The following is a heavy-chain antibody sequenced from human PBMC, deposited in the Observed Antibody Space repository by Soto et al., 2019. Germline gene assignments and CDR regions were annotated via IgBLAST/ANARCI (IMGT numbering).Heavy chain of an antibody. Sequence: QVQLVESGGGVVQPGRSLRLSCAASGFTFSSYGMHWVRQAPGKGLEWAAVIWYDGSNKYYADSVKGRFTISRDNSKNTPYXQMNSLRXXDXAVYYCARDGYCSGGRCYSVPVFDYWGQGTLVTVSS. CDR1: GFTFSSYG. J-gene: IGHJ4*02. CDR3: ARDGYCSGGRCYSVPVFDY. V-gene: IGHV3-33*01. D-gene: IGHD2-15*01. CDR2: IWYDGSNK.